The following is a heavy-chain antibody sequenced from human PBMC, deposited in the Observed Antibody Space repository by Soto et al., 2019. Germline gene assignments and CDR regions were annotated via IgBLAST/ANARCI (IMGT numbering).Heavy chain of an antibody. V-gene: IGHV3-7*03. J-gene: IGHJ4*02. Sequence: EVQLVESGGGLVRPGGSLRLSCAVSVFTFRDYWMSWVRQAPGKGLEWVANIKQDGSDEYYVDSMKGRISISRDNAGNSLHLQMNSLRAEDTAVYFCARVDQILYSSNDLWGQGTLVTVSS. CDR2: IKQDGSDE. CDR1: VFTFRDYW. D-gene: IGHD2-8*01. CDR3: ARVDQILYSSNDL.